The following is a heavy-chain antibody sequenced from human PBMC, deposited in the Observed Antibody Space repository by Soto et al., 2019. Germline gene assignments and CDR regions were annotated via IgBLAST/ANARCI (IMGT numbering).Heavy chain of an antibody. CDR3: ARVITIFGVVINNFDY. V-gene: IGHV3-11*01. J-gene: IGHJ4*02. CDR2: ISSSGSTI. D-gene: IGHD3-3*01. CDR1: GFTFSDYY. Sequence: SLRLSCAASGFTFSDYYMSWIRQAPGKGLEWVSYISSSGSTIYYADSVKGRFTISRDNAKNSLYLQMNSLRAEDTAVYYCARVITIFGVVINNFDYWGQGTLVTVSS.